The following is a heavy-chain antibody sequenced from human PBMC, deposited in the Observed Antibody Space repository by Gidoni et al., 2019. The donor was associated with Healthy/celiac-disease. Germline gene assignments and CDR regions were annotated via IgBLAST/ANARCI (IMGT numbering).Heavy chain of an antibody. CDR2: IYWDDDK. J-gene: IGHJ4*02. CDR3: ARYGSGSYGFDY. Sequence: QITLKESGPTLVKPTQTLTLTCTFSGFSLSTSGVGVGWFRQPPGKALEWLALIYWDDDKRYSPSLKSRLTITKDTSKNQVVLTMTNMDPVDTATYYCARYGSGSYGFDYWGQGTLVTVSS. V-gene: IGHV2-5*02. D-gene: IGHD3-10*01. CDR1: GFSLSTSGVG.